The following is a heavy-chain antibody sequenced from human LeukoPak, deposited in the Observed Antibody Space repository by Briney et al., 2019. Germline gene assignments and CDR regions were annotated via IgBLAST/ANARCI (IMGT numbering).Heavy chain of an antibody. CDR3: ARDGVGASHDY. CDR1: GFTFSIYG. CDR2: IWYDGSIK. D-gene: IGHD1-26*01. J-gene: IGHJ4*02. V-gene: IGHV3-33*01. Sequence: PGGSLRLSCAASGFTFSIYGMHWVRQAPGKGLEWVALIWYDGSIKFYVDSVKGRFTISRDNSKNTLYLEMNSLRAEDTAVYFCARDGVGASHDYWGQGTLVTVSS.